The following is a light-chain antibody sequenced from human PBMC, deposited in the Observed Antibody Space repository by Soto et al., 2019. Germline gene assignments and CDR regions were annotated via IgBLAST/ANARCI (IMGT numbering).Light chain of an antibody. CDR1: QSVSRY. CDR3: QQYNDWPRT. J-gene: IGKJ1*01. V-gene: IGKV3-15*01. Sequence: EIVMTQSPATLSLSPGERATLSCRASQSVSRYLAWYQQKPGQGPRLLIYGASIRATGIPDRFSGRGSGTDFTLTISSLQSEDFAIYYCQQYNDWPRTFGRGTKVEIK. CDR2: GAS.